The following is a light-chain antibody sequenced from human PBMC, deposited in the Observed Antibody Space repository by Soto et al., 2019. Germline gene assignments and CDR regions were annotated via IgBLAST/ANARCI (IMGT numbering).Light chain of an antibody. J-gene: IGKJ3*01. CDR3: QQYGSSLFT. V-gene: IGKV3-20*01. CDR1: QSVSSSY. CDR2: GAS. Sequence: EIVLTQSPGTLSLSPGERATLSCRASQSVSSSYLAWYQQKPGQAPRLLIYGASSRATGIPDRFSGSGSGNDFPLTLSRLEPGDFAVYYCQQYGSSLFTFGPGTKVDIK.